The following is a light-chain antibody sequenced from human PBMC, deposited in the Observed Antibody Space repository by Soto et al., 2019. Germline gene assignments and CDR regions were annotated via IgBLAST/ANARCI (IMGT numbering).Light chain of an antibody. CDR2: DVS. J-gene: IGLJ1*01. CDR1: SSDVGAYNY. V-gene: IGLV2-14*01. CDR3: SSYTITSRV. Sequence: QSVLTQPASVSGSPGRSITISCTGTSSDVGAYNYVSWYQQHPGKAPRLMIYDVSTRPSGVSDRFSGSKSGNTASLTISGLQAEDDADYYCSSYTITSRVFGNGTKVTVL.